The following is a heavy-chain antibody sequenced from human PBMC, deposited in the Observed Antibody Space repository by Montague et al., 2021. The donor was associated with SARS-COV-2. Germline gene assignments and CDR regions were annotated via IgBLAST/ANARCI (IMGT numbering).Heavy chain of an antibody. CDR2: ILYTGST. Sequence: SETLSLTCTVSGASIRSGDYFWGWIRQPPGKGLEWVGSILYTGSTFYSPSLRSRLTLSVDTSKNQFSLKLRSVTAADTAVYYCARRHYWYYDGGFDYWGQGTLVTVSS. D-gene: IGHD3-16*01. CDR1: GASIRSGDYF. J-gene: IGHJ4*02. V-gene: IGHV4-39*01. CDR3: ARRHYWYYDGGFDY.